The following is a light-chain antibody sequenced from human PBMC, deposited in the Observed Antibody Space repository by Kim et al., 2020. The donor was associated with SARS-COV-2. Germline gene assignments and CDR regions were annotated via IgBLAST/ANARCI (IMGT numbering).Light chain of an antibody. CDR3: QQYNIWPPFT. V-gene: IGKV3D-15*01. Sequence: VSPGERATLSCRASQSVSSNLAWYQQKPGQAPRLLIYGASTRATGIPARFSGSGSWTEFTLTISSLQSEDFAVYYCQQYNIWPPFTFGQGTKLEI. CDR1: QSVSSN. J-gene: IGKJ2*01. CDR2: GAS.